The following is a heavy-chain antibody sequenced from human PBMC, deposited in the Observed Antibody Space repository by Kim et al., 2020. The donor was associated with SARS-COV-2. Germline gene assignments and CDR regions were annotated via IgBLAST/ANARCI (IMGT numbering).Heavy chain of an antibody. V-gene: IGHV3-48*03. Sequence: DSVKGRFTISRDNAKNSLYLQMNSLRAEDTAVYYCARDARSGWYSDPVDYWGQGTLVTVSS. J-gene: IGHJ4*02. D-gene: IGHD6-19*01. CDR3: ARDARSGWYSDPVDY.